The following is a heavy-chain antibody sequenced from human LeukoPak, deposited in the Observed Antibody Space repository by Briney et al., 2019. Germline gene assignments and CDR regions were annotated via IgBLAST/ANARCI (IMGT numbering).Heavy chain of an antibody. D-gene: IGHD2-15*01. J-gene: IGHJ5*02. CDR1: GYSFTSYW. CDR2: IYPGDSDT. CDR3: ARGPGKYCSGGSCQINWFDP. Sequence: GESLKISCKGSGYSFTSYWIAWVRQMPAKSLEYMGIIYPGDSDTRYSPSFQGQVTISADKSISTAYLQWSSLKASDTAMYYCARGPGKYCSGGSCQINWFDPWGQGTLVTVSS. V-gene: IGHV5-51*01.